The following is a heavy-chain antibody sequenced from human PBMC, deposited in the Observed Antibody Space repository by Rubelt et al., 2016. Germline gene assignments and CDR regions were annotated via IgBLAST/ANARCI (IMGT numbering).Heavy chain of an antibody. Sequence: QLQLQESGPGLVKPSETLSLTCTVSGGSISSSSYYWGWIRQPPGKGLEWIGSIYYSGSTYYNPSLKSRVTISVDTSKNQFSLKLSSVTAEDTAVYYCARAVSYYDSSGYGYYYYMDVWGKGTTVTVSS. D-gene: IGHD3-22*01. V-gene: IGHV4-39*07. J-gene: IGHJ6*03. CDR3: ARAVSYYDSSGYGYYYYMDV. CDR2: IYYSGST. CDR1: GGSISSSSYY.